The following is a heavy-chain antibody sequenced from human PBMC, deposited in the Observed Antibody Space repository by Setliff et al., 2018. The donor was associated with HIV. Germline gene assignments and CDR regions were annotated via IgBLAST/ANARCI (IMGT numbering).Heavy chain of an antibody. CDR3: SRKGNWNYPYDY. CDR1: GDSISTYC. CDR2: IYTSGST. D-gene: IGHD1-7*01. J-gene: IGHJ4*02. Sequence: SETLSLTCTVSGDSISTYCWSWIRQPQGKGMEWSGYIYTSGSTNYNPSLNSRVTISIDKPKNQFSLRLTSVTAADTAVYYGSRKGNWNYPYDYWGQGTLVTVSS. V-gene: IGHV4-4*09.